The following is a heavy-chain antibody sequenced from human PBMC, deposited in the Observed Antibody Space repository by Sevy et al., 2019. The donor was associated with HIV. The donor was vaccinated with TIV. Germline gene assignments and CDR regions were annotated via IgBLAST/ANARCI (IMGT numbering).Heavy chain of an antibody. V-gene: IGHV3-23*01. CDR2: FSGRDGNT. CDR1: GFSFSMFG. D-gene: IGHD2-2*03. Sequence: GGSLRLSCAASGFSFSMFGVSWVRQAPGKGLQWVSTFSGRDGNTYYADSVKGRFTVSRDNSKNTLYLQMSSLRDDDTAVYDCAKGRHWISGRFGTYFDYWGQGILVTVSS. J-gene: IGHJ4*02. CDR3: AKGRHWISGRFGTYFDY.